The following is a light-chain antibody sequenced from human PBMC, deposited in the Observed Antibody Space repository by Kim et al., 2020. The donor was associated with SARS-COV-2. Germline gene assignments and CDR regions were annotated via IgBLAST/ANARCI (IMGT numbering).Light chain of an antibody. J-gene: IGKJ1*01. CDR2: DAS. CDR1: QGISTY. CDR3: QQYYNLPWA. Sequence: ASTGDRVTINCRVSQGISTYLAWYQQRPGEAPDLLIYDASTLQSGVPSRFSGSGSGTDFTLTISSLQSEDLATYYCQQYYNLPWAFGQGTKVDIK. V-gene: IGKV1D-8*02.